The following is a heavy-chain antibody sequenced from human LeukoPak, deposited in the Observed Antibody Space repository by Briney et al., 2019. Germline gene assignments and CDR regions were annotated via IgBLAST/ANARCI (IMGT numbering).Heavy chain of an antibody. Sequence: GGYLRPSCAASGFTVSSSYISWVRQAPGKGLEWFSVIYAGDSTYYADSVKGRFIISRDNSKNTVYLQMDSLRAEDTAVYYCARDRVTNSYDYYGLDVWGQGTTVSVSS. V-gene: IGHV3-53*01. J-gene: IGHJ6*02. CDR2: IYAGDST. D-gene: IGHD3-10*01. CDR3: ARDRVTNSYDYYGLDV. CDR1: GFTVSSSY.